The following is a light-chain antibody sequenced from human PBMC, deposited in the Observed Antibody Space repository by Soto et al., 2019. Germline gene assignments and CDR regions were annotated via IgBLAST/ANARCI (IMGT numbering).Light chain of an antibody. CDR2: DVN. CDR3: SALTSSNTYV. J-gene: IGLJ1*01. CDR1: SSDIGAYNR. Sequence: QSALTKPPSVSGSPGQSVAISCTGTSSDIGAYNRVSWYQQPPGTAPKLMIYDVNNRPSGVPARFSGSKSGNTASLTISGLQADDEADYYCSALTSSNTYVFGTGTKLTVL. V-gene: IGLV2-18*02.